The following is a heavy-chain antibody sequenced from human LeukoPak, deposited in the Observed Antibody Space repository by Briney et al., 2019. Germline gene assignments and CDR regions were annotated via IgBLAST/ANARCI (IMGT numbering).Heavy chain of an antibody. Sequence: GGSLRLSCTASGFAFSHHNMNWVRQAPGKGLEWVASISSSSNYIYYSDSVKGRFTISRDNAKNSLFLQMNGLRAEDTAVYYCARMNRPYYDILTGSSYWGQGTLVTVSS. CDR2: ISSSSNYI. CDR3: ARMNRPYYDILTGSSY. CDR1: GFAFSHHN. V-gene: IGHV3-21*01. J-gene: IGHJ4*02. D-gene: IGHD3-9*01.